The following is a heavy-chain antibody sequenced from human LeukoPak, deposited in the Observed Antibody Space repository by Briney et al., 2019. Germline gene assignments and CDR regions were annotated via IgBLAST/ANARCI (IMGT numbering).Heavy chain of an antibody. V-gene: IGHV4-61*02. CDR3: AKGLDY. CDR2: IYTSGTS. Sequence: SQTLSLTCTVSGGSINSGDHYWSWIRQPVGKGLEWIGRIYTSGTSNYNPTLKSRVTISLDTSKNQFSLTLSSVTAADTAVYYCAKGLDYWGQGILVTVSS. J-gene: IGHJ4*02. CDR1: GGSINSGDHY.